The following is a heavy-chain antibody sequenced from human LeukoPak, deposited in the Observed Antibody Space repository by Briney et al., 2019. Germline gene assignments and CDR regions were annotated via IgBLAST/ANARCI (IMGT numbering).Heavy chain of an antibody. CDR3: AKEPASGYYYDSSGYYLKSTSDY. CDR1: GFTFSSYG. J-gene: IGHJ4*02. V-gene: IGHV3-30*18. D-gene: IGHD3-22*01. CDR2: ISYDGSNK. Sequence: GGSLRLSCAASGFTFSSYGMHWVRQAPGKGLEWVAVISYDGSNKYYADSVKGRFTISRDNSKNTLYLQMNSLRAEDTSVYYCAKEPASGYYYDSSGYYLKSTSDYWGQGTLVTVSS.